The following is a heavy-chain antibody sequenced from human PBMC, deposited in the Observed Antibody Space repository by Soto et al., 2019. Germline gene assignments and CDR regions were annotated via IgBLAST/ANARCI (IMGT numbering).Heavy chain of an antibody. Sequence: PSXTLSLTCAIFGDSVSSNSAAWNWIRQSPSRGLEWLGRTYYRSKWYNDYAVSVKSRITINPDTSKNQFSLQLNSVTPEDTAVYYCARAFGIQIGYCSGGSGRASKGVMDVWGQGTTVTVSS. J-gene: IGHJ6*02. CDR3: ARAFGIQIGYCSGGSGRASKGVMDV. V-gene: IGHV6-1*01. CDR1: GDSVSSNSAA. D-gene: IGHD2-15*01. CDR2: TYYRSKWYN.